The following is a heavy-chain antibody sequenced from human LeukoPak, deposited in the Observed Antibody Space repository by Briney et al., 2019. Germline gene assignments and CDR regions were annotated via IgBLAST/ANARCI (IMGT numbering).Heavy chain of an antibody. V-gene: IGHV3-48*03. CDR2: ISSSGSTI. CDR3: ARDASPEGFDY. D-gene: IGHD1-14*01. Sequence: PGGSLRLSCAASGFTFSSYEMNWVRQVPGKGLEWISYISSSGSTIYFADSVKGRFTISRDNAKNSLYLQMNSLRADDTAVYYCARDASPEGFDYWGQGTLVTVSS. J-gene: IGHJ4*02. CDR1: GFTFSSYE.